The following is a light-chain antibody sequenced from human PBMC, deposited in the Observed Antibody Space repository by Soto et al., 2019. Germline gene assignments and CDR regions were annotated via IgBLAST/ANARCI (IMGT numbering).Light chain of an antibody. CDR3: QQRSNWPRT. CDR2: DAS. J-gene: IGKJ2*01. CDR1: QSVSSY. Sequence: EIVLTQSPATLSLSPGERATLSCRASQSVSSYLAWYQQKPGQAPRLLIYDASNRATGIPARFSGSGSGTDCTLTISSLEPEDFAVYYFQQRSNWPRTFGQGTKLEIK. V-gene: IGKV3-11*01.